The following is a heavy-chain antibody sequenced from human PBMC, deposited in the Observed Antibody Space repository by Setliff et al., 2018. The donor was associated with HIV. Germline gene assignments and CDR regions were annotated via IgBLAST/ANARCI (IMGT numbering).Heavy chain of an antibody. Sequence: ASVKVSCKASGYTFTSYYLHWVQQAPGKGLEWMGRVDPENNKTIYTEKFQGRVSMTTDTSTSTAYMELRSLRSDDTAVYYCAREIGDYYDSSGYSAFDIWGQGTMVTVSS. D-gene: IGHD3-22*01. J-gene: IGHJ3*02. CDR2: VDPENNKT. CDR3: AREIGDYYDSSGYSAFDI. V-gene: IGHV1-18*04. CDR1: GYTFTSYY.